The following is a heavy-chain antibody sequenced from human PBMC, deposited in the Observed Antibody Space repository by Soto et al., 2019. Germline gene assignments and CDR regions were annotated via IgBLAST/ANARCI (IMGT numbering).Heavy chain of an antibody. CDR3: ARDTVSAERYGAHRDLMYF. J-gene: IGHJ6*02. Sequence: ASVKVSCKAPGYTFTGSYMHWVRQAPGQGLEWMGWINPNSGGTNYAQKFQGWVTMTRDTSISTAYMELGRLRSDDTAVYYCARDTVSAERYGAHRDLMYFWSRRSTV. D-gene: IGHD2-15*01. V-gene: IGHV1-2*04. CDR1: GYTFTGSY. CDR2: INPNSGGT.